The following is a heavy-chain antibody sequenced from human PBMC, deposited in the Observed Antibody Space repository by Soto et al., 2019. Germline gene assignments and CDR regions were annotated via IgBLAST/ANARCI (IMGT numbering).Heavy chain of an antibody. V-gene: IGHV4-31*03. J-gene: IGHJ4*02. CDR3: ARSHGKIIIRSYYFDY. D-gene: IGHD3-10*01. CDR1: GGSISSGDYC. Sequence: SETLSLTCTVSGGSISSGDYCWTWIRQHPERGLEFIGYISHDGSTYYNPSLKSRLTISLDTSKNQFSLKLSSVTAADTVLFYCARSHGKIIIRSYYFDYWGQGTLVTVAS. CDR2: ISHDGST.